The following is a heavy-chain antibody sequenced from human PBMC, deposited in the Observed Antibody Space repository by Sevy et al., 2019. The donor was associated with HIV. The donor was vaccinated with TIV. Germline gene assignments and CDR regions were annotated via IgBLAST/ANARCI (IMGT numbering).Heavy chain of an antibody. D-gene: IGHD3-22*01. Sequence: ASVKVSCKASGYTFTGYYMHWVRQAPGQGLEWMVWINPNSGGTNYAQKFQGRVTMTRDTSISTAYMELSRLRSDDTAVYYCARDHYYDSSGLPRDYWGQGTLVTVSS. V-gene: IGHV1-2*02. CDR1: GYTFTGYY. CDR3: ARDHYYDSSGLPRDY. J-gene: IGHJ4*02. CDR2: INPNSGGT.